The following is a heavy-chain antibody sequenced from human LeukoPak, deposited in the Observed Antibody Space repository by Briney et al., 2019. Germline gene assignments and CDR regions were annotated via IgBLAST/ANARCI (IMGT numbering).Heavy chain of an antibody. D-gene: IGHD6-6*01. Sequence: SETLSLTCAVYGGSFSGYYWSWIRQPPGKGPEWIGEINHSGSTNYNPSLKSRVTISVDTSKNQFSLKLSSVTAADTAVYYCARGFFVAARRGWFDPWGQGTLVTVSS. CDR3: ARGFFVAARRGWFDP. J-gene: IGHJ5*02. V-gene: IGHV4-34*01. CDR1: GGSFSGYY. CDR2: INHSGST.